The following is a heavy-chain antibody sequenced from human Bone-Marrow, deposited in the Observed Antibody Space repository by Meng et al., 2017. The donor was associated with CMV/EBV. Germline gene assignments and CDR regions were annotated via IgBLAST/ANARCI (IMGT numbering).Heavy chain of an antibody. V-gene: IGHV4-59*08. CDR1: GGSISSYY. CDR2: IYYSGST. Sequence: SETLSLTCTVSGGSISSYYWSWIRQPPGKGLEWIGYIYYSGSTNYNPSLKSRVTISVDTSKNQFSLKLSSVTAADTAVYYCARIAVAGFVYYWGQGTLVTVSS. CDR3: ARIAVAGFVYY. D-gene: IGHD6-19*01. J-gene: IGHJ4*02.